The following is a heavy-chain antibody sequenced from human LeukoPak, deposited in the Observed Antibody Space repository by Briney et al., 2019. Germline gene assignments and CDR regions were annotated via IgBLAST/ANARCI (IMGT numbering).Heavy chain of an antibody. CDR2: RKKDGSQN. CDR1: GFTFSSYW. V-gene: IGHV3-7*05. D-gene: IGHD3-16*01. J-gene: IGHJ6*02. Sequence: GGALSLSCAASGFTFSSYWMSWVRQAPGQGLEGEASRKKDGSQNKYVDPMKARFTISRDNAKNSLCLQMNSQRAEDTAVYYCAREVFDTFLDHYYYYYGMDVWGQGTTVTVS. CDR3: AREVFDTFLDHYYYYYGMDV.